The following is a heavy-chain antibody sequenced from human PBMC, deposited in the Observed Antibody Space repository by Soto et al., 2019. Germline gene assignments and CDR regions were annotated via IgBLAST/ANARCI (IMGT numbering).Heavy chain of an antibody. J-gene: IGHJ4*02. V-gene: IGHV3-23*01. CDR3: AKGEALCGY. CDR1: GCTCSSYE. Sequence: GVSRRRSWAASGCTCSSYEMRWVSQAPGKGLEWVSAISGSGGSTYYADSVTGRFTISRDNSKNTLYLQLTSLRAEDTAVYYCAKGEALCGYWGQGTLVTVSS. D-gene: IGHD2-2*01. CDR2: ISGSGGST.